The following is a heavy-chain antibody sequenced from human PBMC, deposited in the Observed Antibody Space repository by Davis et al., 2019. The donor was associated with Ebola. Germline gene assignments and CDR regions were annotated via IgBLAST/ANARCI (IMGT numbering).Heavy chain of an antibody. CDR2: INPSGGSK. Sequence: ASVKVSCKASGYTFTSYYMHWVRQAPGQGLEWMGIINPSGGSKSYAQKFQGRVTMTRDTSTSTVYMELSSLRSEDTAVYYCARAGIWGFGTYGMDVWGQGTTVTVSS. V-gene: IGHV1-46*01. D-gene: IGHD7-27*01. CDR1: GYTFTSYY. J-gene: IGHJ6*02. CDR3: ARAGIWGFGTYGMDV.